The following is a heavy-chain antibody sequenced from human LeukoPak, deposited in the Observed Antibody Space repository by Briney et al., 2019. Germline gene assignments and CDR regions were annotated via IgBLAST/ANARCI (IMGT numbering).Heavy chain of an antibody. CDR2: IYYSGST. CDR1: GGSISSHY. D-gene: IGHD2-2*01. V-gene: IGHV4-59*11. Sequence: SETLSLTCTVSGGSISSHYWSWIRQPPGKGLEWIGYIYYSGSTNYNPSLKSRVTISVDTSKNQFSLKLSSVTAADTAVYYCASRVGNCSSTSCYVICYWGQGTLVTVSS. J-gene: IGHJ4*02. CDR3: ASRVGNCSSTSCYVICY.